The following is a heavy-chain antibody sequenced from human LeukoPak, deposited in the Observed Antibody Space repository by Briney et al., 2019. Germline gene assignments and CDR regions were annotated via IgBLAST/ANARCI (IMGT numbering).Heavy chain of an antibody. V-gene: IGHV4-59*01. CDR1: GGSISSYY. CDR2: IYYSGST. D-gene: IGHD3-22*01. CDR3: ARASLRNYYDSSGYSPGAFDI. J-gene: IGHJ3*02. Sequence: PETLSLTCTVSGGSISSYYWSWIRQPPGKGLEWIGYIYYSGSTNYNPSLKSRVTISVDTSKNQFSLKLSSVTAADTAVYYCARASLRNYYDSSGYSPGAFDIWGQGTMVTVSS.